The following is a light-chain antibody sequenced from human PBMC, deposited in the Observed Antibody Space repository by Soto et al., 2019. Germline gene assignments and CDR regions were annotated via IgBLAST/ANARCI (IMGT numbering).Light chain of an antibody. Sequence: QSALTQPASVSGSPGQSITISCTGTSSDVGRYNYVSWYQQHAGKPPKLMVYDVSNRPSGVSNHFSGSKCGNTASLTISGLQTEDAADYYCRSYSSRSTYVFGTGSKVPVL. CDR1: SSDVGRYNY. V-gene: IGLV2-14*01. CDR3: RSYSSRSTYV. CDR2: DVS. J-gene: IGLJ1*01.